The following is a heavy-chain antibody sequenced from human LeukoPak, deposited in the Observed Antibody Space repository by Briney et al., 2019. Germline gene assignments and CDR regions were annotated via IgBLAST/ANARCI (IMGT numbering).Heavy chain of an antibody. D-gene: IGHD3-22*01. CDR3: ARDKPPPYYYDSSGIFDY. J-gene: IGHJ4*02. Sequence: GGSLRLSCAASGFTFSDYYMSWIRQAPGKGLEWVSYISANSGYIKFADSVRGRFTISRDNAKNTLYLQMNSLRAEDTAVYYCARDKPPPYYYDSSGIFDYWGQGTLVTVSS. CDR2: ISANSGYI. V-gene: IGHV3-11*06. CDR1: GFTFSDYY.